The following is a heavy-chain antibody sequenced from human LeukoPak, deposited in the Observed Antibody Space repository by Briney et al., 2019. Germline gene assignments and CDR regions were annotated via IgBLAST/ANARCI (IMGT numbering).Heavy chain of an antibody. CDR1: GGSISSYY. CDR3: ARDYYDSSGPFQH. CDR2: IYTSGST. V-gene: IGHV4-4*07. J-gene: IGHJ1*01. D-gene: IGHD3-22*01. Sequence: SETLSLTCTVSGGSISSYYWSWIRQPAGKGLEWIGRIYTSGSTNYDPSLKSRVTMSVDASKNQFSLKLSSVTAADTAVYYCARDYYDSSGPFQHWGQGTLVTVSS.